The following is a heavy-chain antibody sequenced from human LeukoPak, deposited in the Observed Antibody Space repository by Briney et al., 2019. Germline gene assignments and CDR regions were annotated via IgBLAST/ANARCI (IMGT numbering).Heavy chain of an antibody. J-gene: IGHJ3*02. Sequence: PSETLSLTCAVYGGSFSGYYWSWIRQPPGKGLEWIGEINHSGSTNYNTSLKSRVTISVDTSKNQFSLKLSSVTAADTAVYYCARVSRSGSYFGAFEIWGQGTMVTVSS. CDR3: ARVSRSGSYFGAFEI. CDR1: GGSFSGYY. D-gene: IGHD1-26*01. V-gene: IGHV4-34*01. CDR2: INHSGST.